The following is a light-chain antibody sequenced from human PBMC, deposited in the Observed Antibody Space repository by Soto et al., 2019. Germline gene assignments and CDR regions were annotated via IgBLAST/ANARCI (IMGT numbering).Light chain of an antibody. J-gene: IGLJ1*01. V-gene: IGLV2-14*01. CDR3: SSYTSSSTLYV. CDR2: DVS. CDR1: SSDVGGYNY. Sequence: QSALTQPASVSGSPGQSITISCTGTSSDVGGYNYVSWYQQRPGKAPKLMIYDVSNRPSGASNRFSGSKSGNTASLTISGLQAEDEADYYCSSYTSSSTLYVFGTGTKITVL.